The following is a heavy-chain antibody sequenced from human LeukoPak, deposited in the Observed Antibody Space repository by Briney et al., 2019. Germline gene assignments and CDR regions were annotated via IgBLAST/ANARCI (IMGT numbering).Heavy chain of an antibody. J-gene: IGHJ4*02. CDR1: TVSISSNY. CDR2: IYTSGST. Sequence: SETLSLTCPVSTVSISSNYWSWIRQPAGKGLEWIGRIYTSGSTNYNPSLKSRVTMSVDTSKNQFSLKLSSVTAADTAVYYCARGFGELSNHFDYWGQGTLVTVSS. V-gene: IGHV4-4*07. CDR3: ARGFGELSNHFDY. D-gene: IGHD3-10*01.